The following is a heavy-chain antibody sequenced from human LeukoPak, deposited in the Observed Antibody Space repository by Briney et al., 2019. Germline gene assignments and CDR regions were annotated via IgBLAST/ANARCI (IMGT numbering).Heavy chain of an antibody. CDR1: GGSFSGYY. V-gene: IGHV4-34*01. J-gene: IGHJ4*02. CDR2: INHSGST. D-gene: IGHD4-11*01. Sequence: PSETLSLTCAVYGGSFSGYYWSWIRQPPGKGLEWIGEINHSGSTNYNPSLKSRVTISVDTSKNRFSLKVSSVTAVDTAVYYCAYSNYDSAFDYWGQGTLVTVSS. CDR3: AYSNYDSAFDY.